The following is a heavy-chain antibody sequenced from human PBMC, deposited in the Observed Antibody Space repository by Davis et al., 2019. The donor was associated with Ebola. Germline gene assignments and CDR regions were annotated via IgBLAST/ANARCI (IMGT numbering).Heavy chain of an antibody. D-gene: IGHD2-15*01. V-gene: IGHV1-18*01. CDR3: AGDGIVVVVAATPYYFDY. Sequence: ASVKVSCKASGYTFTSYGISWVRQAPGQGLEWMEWISAYYGNTNYAQKLQGRVTMTTDTSTTTAYMELRSLRSDDPAVYYCAGDGIVVVVAATPYYFDYWGPGTLVTVSS. CDR1: GYTFTSYG. CDR2: ISAYYGNT. J-gene: IGHJ4*01.